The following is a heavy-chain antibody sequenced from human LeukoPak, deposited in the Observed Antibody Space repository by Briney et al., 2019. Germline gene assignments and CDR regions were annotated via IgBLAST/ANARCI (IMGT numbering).Heavy chain of an antibody. CDR1: GFSLTTSGMC. J-gene: IGHJ3*02. D-gene: IGHD6-13*01. Sequence: SGPTLVNPTQTLTLTCTFSGFSLTTSGMCVSWIRQPPGKALEWLALMGWDDSKYYTTSLTTRLTLSKDTSINQVVLTMTNMDPVDTATYYCARLGAAGTDAFDIWGQGTKVTVSS. CDR3: ARLGAAGTDAFDI. V-gene: IGHV2-70*12. CDR2: MGWDDSK.